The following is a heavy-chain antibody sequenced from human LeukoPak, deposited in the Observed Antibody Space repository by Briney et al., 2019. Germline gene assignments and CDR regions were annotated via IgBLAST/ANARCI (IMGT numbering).Heavy chain of an antibody. D-gene: IGHD4-11*01. CDR3: AKSARYSSAWFTGCFDY. V-gene: IGHV1-2*02. Sequence: ASVKVSCKASGYTFSDYYMHWVRQAPGQGLEWMGWINPNSGDTHYAQMFQGRVTTTRDTSINAAYMELRRVRSDDTAVYYCAKSARYSSAWFTGCFDYWGQGSLVTVSS. CDR1: GYTFSDYY. J-gene: IGHJ4*02. CDR2: INPNSGDT.